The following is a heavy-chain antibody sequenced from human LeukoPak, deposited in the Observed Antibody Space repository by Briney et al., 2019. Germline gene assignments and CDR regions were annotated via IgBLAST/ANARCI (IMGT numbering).Heavy chain of an antibody. CDR3: ARGSRQQLVRXSXNGMGV. Sequence: LTCAVCGGSFSGYYWNWIRQPPGKGLEXIGXXNHSGSTTYNPSLKSRVTISIDTSKNQFSLKMRSVTAADTAVYYCARGSRQQLVRXSXNGMGVWGQGTTVXVSS. J-gene: IGHJ6*02. D-gene: IGHD6-13*01. V-gene: IGHV4-34*01. CDR1: GGSFSGYY. CDR2: XNHSGST.